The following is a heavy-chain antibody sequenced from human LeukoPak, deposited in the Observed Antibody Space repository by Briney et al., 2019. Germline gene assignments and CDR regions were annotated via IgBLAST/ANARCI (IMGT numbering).Heavy chain of an antibody. Sequence: GGSLRLSCAASGFTFSSYAMSWVRQAPGKGLEWVSAISGSGGSTYYADSVKGRSTISRDNSKNTLYLQMSSLRAEDTAVYYCAKDTGVRCSGGSCYPDYWGQGTLVTVSS. J-gene: IGHJ4*02. CDR2: ISGSGGST. D-gene: IGHD2-15*01. V-gene: IGHV3-23*01. CDR1: GFTFSSYA. CDR3: AKDTGVRCSGGSCYPDY.